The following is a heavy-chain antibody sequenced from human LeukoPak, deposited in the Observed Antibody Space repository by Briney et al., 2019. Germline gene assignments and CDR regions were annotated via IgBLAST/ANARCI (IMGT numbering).Heavy chain of an antibody. Sequence: GGSLRLSCAASGFTFSSYGMHWVRQAPGKGLEWVAVIWYDGSNKYYADSVKGRLTISRDNSKNTLYLQMNSLRAEDTAVYYCARSDILTGYYTPWGQGTLVTVSS. V-gene: IGHV3-33*01. J-gene: IGHJ5*02. CDR3: ARSDILTGYYTP. D-gene: IGHD3-9*01. CDR1: GFTFSSYG. CDR2: IWYDGSNK.